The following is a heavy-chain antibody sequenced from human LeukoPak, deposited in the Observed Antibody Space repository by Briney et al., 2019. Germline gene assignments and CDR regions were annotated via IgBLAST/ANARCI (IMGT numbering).Heavy chain of an antibody. V-gene: IGHV3-74*01. CDR1: GFTFSSYR. D-gene: IGHD3-10*01. J-gene: IGHJ3*02. Sequence: QPGGSLTLSCAASGFTFSSYRMHWVRQVPGKGLVWVSRINSDGSSTSYADSVKGRFTISTDKAKNTLYAQMNSLRAEDTAVYCCSTGSGHAFDIWGRGTMVTVSS. CDR3: STGSGHAFDI. CDR2: INSDGSST.